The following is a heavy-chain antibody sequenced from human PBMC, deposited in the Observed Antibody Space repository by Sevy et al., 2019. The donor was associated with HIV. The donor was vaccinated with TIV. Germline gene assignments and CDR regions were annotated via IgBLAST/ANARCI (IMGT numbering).Heavy chain of an antibody. CDR1: GFTFSNAW. CDR2: IRSKAGGGTT. V-gene: IGHV3-15*01. D-gene: IGHD2-15*01. CDR3: TTDHRRDGIVVVPFEY. Sequence: GGSLRLSCAASGFTFSNAWMSWVRQSPGKGLEWVGRIRSKAGGGTTYYTTIVKGKFTISRDDSRDILYLQLNSLETEDTAVYYCTTDHRRDGIVVVPFEYWGQGTLVTVSS. J-gene: IGHJ4*02.